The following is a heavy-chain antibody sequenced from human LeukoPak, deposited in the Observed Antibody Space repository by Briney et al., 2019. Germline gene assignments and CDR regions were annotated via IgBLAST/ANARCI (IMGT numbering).Heavy chain of an antibody. CDR1: GASFRDDY. Sequence: SETRSLTCSVSGASFRDDYWSWIRQSPGKGLEWIGFIYDSGSTDYNPSLKSRVTISVDTSKNQFSLRLTSMTAADTAVYYCARSPPRGAWFDPWGQGKQVIVSS. J-gene: IGHJ5*02. D-gene: IGHD4/OR15-4a*01. V-gene: IGHV4-4*09. CDR2: IYDSGST. CDR3: ARSPPRGAWFDP.